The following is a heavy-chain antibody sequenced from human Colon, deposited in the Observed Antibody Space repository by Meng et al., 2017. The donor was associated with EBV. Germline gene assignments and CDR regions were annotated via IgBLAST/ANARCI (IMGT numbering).Heavy chain of an antibody. Sequence: LQLQEAGPGLVKPSGTLSLTCTVSGGSISSSSYSCAWIRQPPGKGLEWIGGISYGGSTSYNPSLKSRVTISIDTSKNQFSLSLTSVTAADTAIYYCARGIQIWHEIDYWGQGTLVTVSS. CDR3: ARGIQIWHEIDY. CDR1: GGSISSSSYS. CDR2: ISYGGST. V-gene: IGHV4-39*07. D-gene: IGHD5-18*01. J-gene: IGHJ4*02.